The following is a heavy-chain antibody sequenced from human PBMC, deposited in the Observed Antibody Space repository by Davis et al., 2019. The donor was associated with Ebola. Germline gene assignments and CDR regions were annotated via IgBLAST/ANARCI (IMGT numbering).Heavy chain of an antibody. J-gene: IGHJ3*02. D-gene: IGHD3-3*01. Sequence: GSLRLSCTVSGGSISSYYWSWIRQPPGKGLEWIGYIYYSGSTNYNPSLKSRVTISVDTSKNQFSLKLSSVTAADTAVYYCARTLFLEWSFDIWGQGTMVTVSS. CDR2: IYYSGST. CDR1: GGSISSYY. V-gene: IGHV4-59*01. CDR3: ARTLFLEWSFDI.